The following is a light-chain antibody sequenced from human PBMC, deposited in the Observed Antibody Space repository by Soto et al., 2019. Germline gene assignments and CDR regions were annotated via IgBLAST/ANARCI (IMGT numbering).Light chain of an antibody. Sequence: SYELTQPSSVSVSPGQTARITCSGDVLAKKYARWFQQKPGQAPVLVIYKDSERPSGIPERFSGSSSGTTVTLTISGAQVEDEADYYCYSAADKGVFGGGTKVTVL. V-gene: IGLV3-27*01. J-gene: IGLJ3*02. CDR1: VLAKKY. CDR3: YSAADKGV. CDR2: KDS.